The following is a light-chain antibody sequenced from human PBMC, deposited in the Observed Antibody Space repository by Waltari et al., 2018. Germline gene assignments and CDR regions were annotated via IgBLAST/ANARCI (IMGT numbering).Light chain of an antibody. J-gene: IGKJ2*01. CDR2: WAS. Sequence: DIVMTQSPDSLAVSLGERATINCKSSQSVLYSSNNTNYLTWYQQKPGQPPKLLIYWASTRESGVPDRFSGSGSGADFTLTISSLQAEDVAVYYCQQYYSSPYTFGQGTKLEIK. V-gene: IGKV4-1*01. CDR3: QQYYSSPYT. CDR1: QSVLYSSNNTNY.